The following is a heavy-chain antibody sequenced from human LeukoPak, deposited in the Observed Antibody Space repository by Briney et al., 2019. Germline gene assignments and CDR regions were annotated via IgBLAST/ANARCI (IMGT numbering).Heavy chain of an antibody. J-gene: IGHJ4*02. CDR2: IIPIFGTA. D-gene: IGHD5-18*01. CDR3: ARDRGSAMYYFDY. CDR1: GGTFSSYA. Sequence: SVKVSCKASGGTFSSYAISWVRQAPGQGLEWMGGIIPIFGTANYAQKFQGRVTITADESTSTAYMELSSLRSKDTAVYYCARDRGSAMYYFDYWGQGTLVTVCS. V-gene: IGHV1-69*13.